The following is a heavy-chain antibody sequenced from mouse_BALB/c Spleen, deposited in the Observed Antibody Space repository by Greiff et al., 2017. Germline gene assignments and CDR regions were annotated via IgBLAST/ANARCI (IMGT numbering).Heavy chain of an antibody. CDR1: GFTFSSFG. Sequence: DVMLVESGGGLVQPGGSRKLSCAASGFTFSSFGMHWVRQAPEKGLEWVAYISSGSSTIYYADTVKGRFTISRDNPKNTLFLQMTSLRSEDTAMYYCARSYYGNYPDYWGQGTTLTVSS. CDR3: ARSYYGNYPDY. V-gene: IGHV5-17*02. J-gene: IGHJ2*01. D-gene: IGHD2-10*01. CDR2: ISSGSSTI.